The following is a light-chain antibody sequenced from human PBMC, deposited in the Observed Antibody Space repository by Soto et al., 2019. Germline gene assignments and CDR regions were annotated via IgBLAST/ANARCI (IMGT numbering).Light chain of an antibody. Sequence: DIQMTQSPSTLSASVGDRVTITCRASQSISSWLAWYQQKPGKAAKLLIYDASSLESGVPSRFSGSGSGTEFTITISSLQPDDFATYYCQQYNSYSTFGQGTKVEI. V-gene: IGKV1-5*01. CDR2: DAS. CDR1: QSISSW. CDR3: QQYNSYST. J-gene: IGKJ1*01.